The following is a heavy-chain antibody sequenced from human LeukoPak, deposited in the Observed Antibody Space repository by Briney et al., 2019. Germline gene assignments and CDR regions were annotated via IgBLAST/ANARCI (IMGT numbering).Heavy chain of an antibody. CDR1: GFTFSSYS. D-gene: IGHD1-26*01. CDR3: ARDQQELWELLCFDY. Sequence: GGSLRLSCAASGFTFSSYSMNWVRQAPGKGLEWVSSISSSSSYIYYADSVKGRFTISRDNAKNSLYLQMYSLRAEDTAVYYCARDQQELWELLCFDYWGQGTLVTVSS. J-gene: IGHJ4*02. CDR2: ISSSSSYI. V-gene: IGHV3-21*01.